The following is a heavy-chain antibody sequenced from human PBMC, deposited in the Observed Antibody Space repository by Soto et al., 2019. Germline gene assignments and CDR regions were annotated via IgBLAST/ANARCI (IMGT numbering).Heavy chain of an antibody. CDR1: GGSITSYY. Sequence: QVQLQESGPGLVKPLETLSLTCTVPGGSITSYYWSWVRQPPGKGLEWIGYIYYNGNINYNPSLKSRLTISLDTSKNQFSLRLNSVTAADTAVYYCATGRVYFCSEYWGQGTPVTVSS. CDR2: IYYNGNI. CDR3: ATGRVYFCSEY. V-gene: IGHV4-59*01. J-gene: IGHJ4*02. D-gene: IGHD3-10*02.